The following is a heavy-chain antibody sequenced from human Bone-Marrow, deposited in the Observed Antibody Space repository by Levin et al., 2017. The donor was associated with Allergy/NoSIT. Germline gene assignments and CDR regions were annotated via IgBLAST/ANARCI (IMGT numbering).Heavy chain of an antibody. CDR1: GFKFNTYG. J-gene: IGHJ4*02. Sequence: RGSLRLSCAASGFKFNTYGMHWVRQAPGKGLEWVAVISVDEKNAHYGDSVKGRFNISRDNSKNTLFLQMNSLTAEDTAVYYCAKGRVRYFDSSDFDFWGQGTLVTVSS. CDR2: ISVDEKNA. V-gene: IGHV3-30*18. CDR3: AKGRVRYFDSSDFDF. D-gene: IGHD2/OR15-2a*01.